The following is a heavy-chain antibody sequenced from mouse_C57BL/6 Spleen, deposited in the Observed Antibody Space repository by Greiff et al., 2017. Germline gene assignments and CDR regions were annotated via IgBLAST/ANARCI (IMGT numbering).Heavy chain of an antibody. J-gene: IGHJ4*01. CDR1: GFTFSSYG. CDR3: ARHTSNYGEDAMDY. Sequence: EVMLVESGGDLVKPGGSLKLSCAASGFTFSSYGMSWVRQTPDKRLEWVATISSGGSYTYYPDSVKGRFTISRDNAKNTLYLQMSSLKSEDTAMYYCARHTSNYGEDAMDYWGQGTSVTVSS. V-gene: IGHV5-6*01. D-gene: IGHD2-5*01. CDR2: ISSGGSYT.